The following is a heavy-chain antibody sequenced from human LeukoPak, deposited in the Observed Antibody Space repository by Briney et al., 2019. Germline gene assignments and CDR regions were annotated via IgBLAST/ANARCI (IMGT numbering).Heavy chain of an antibody. CDR1: GGAISSGGYS. CDR3: AREDDSPPGGAFDI. Sequence: SETLSLTCAVSGGAISSGGYSGSWIRQPPGRGLEWIGYIYHSGSTYYNPSLKSRVTISVDTSKNQFSLKLSSVTAADTAVYYCAREDDSPPGGAFDIWGQGTMVTVSS. V-gene: IGHV4-30-2*05. J-gene: IGHJ3*02. CDR2: IYHSGST. D-gene: IGHD2-15*01.